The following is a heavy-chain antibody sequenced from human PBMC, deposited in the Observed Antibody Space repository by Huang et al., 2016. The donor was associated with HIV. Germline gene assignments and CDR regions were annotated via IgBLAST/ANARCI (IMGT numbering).Heavy chain of an antibody. CDR1: GGSISTSGYY. J-gene: IGHJ4*02. CDR2: IYYSGST. CDR3: ARQDTSGWYADPYYFDY. D-gene: IGHD6-19*01. Sequence: QLQLQESGPGLVKPSETLSLTCPVSGGSISTSGYYWGWIRQPPGKGLEWIGCIYYSGSTSYNPSLKSRVTISVDTSKSQFSLKLSSVTAADTAVYYCARQDTSGWYADPYYFDYWGQGTLVTVSS. V-gene: IGHV4-39*01.